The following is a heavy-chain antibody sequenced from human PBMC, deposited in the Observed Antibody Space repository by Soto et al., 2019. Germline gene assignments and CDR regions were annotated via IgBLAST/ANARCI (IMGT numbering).Heavy chain of an antibody. CDR3: ARRRGQLASSEVFDY. D-gene: IGHD6-6*01. CDR2: IYWDDDK. CDR1: GFSLSTTGMY. V-gene: IGHV2-5*02. J-gene: IGHJ4*02. Sequence: QITLKESGPTLVKPTQTLTLTCTFSGFSLSTTGMYVCWIRQPPGKAPEWLALIYWDDDKRYSTSLKSRLTIAKDTSKNQVVLTMPNMDPVDTATYDCARRRGQLASSEVFDYWGQGTLVTVSS.